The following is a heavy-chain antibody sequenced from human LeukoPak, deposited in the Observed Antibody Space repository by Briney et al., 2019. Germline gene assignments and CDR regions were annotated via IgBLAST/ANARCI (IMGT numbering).Heavy chain of an antibody. Sequence: GGSLRLSCAASGFTFSSYEMDWVRQAPGKGLEWVSYISIDGKTIHYADSVKGRFTISRDNAKNSVYLQMNSLRVEDTAIDYCASLWELIGSWGQGTLVTVSS. J-gene: IGHJ4*02. CDR2: ISIDGKTI. D-gene: IGHD1-26*01. CDR3: ASLWELIGS. V-gene: IGHV3-48*03. CDR1: GFTFSSYE.